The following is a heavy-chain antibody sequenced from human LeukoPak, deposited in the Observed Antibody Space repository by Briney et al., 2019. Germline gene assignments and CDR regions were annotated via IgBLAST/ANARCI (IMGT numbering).Heavy chain of an antibody. D-gene: IGHD6-19*01. Sequence: SVKVSCKASGGTFSSYAISWVRQAPGQGLEWMGRIIPILGIANYAQKFQGRVTITADKSTSTAYMELSSLRSEDTAVYYCARGNSSGWFWYDAFDIWGQGTMVTVSS. J-gene: IGHJ3*02. CDR1: GGTFSSYA. CDR3: ARGNSSGWFWYDAFDI. CDR2: IIPILGIA. V-gene: IGHV1-69*04.